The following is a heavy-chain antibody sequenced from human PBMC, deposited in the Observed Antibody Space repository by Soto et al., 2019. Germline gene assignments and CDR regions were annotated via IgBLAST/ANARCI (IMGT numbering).Heavy chain of an antibody. V-gene: IGHV3-23*01. CDR3: AKDRSPYSSVWHSSFDP. J-gene: IGHJ5*02. CDR1: GFTFSIYA. Sequence: EVQLLESGGDLVQPGGSLRLSCAASGFTFSIYAMTWVRQAPGKGLEWVSTISGGGDSTYYADSAQGRFTVSRDNSKNTLYLQMNSLRAEDTAVYYCAKDRSPYSSVWHSSFDPWGQGTLVTVSS. D-gene: IGHD6-19*01. CDR2: ISGGGDST.